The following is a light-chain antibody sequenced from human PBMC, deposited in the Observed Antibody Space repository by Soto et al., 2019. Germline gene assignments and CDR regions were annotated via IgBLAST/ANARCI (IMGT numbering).Light chain of an antibody. CDR3: QQYGTSPLT. CDR1: ESVNNY. Sequence: EVVLTQSPATLSLSPGERATLSCRASESVNNYLAWYQQKPGQAPRLLIYDASNRATGIPARFSGSGSGTEFALTIMRLEPEDFAVYYCQQYGTSPLTFGQGTRLEIK. CDR2: DAS. V-gene: IGKV3-11*01. J-gene: IGKJ5*01.